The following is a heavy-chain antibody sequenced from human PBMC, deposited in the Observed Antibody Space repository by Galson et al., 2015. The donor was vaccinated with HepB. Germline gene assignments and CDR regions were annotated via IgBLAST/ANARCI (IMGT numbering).Heavy chain of an antibody. CDR2: IYYSGST. Sequence: TLSLTCTVSGGSISSSSYYWGWIRQPPGKGLEWIGSIYYSGSTYYNPSLKSRVTISVDTSKNQFSLKLSSVTAADTAVYYCARHKQQLGFDYWGQGTLVSVSS. J-gene: IGHJ4*02. D-gene: IGHD6-13*01. V-gene: IGHV4-39*01. CDR1: GGSISSSSYY. CDR3: ARHKQQLGFDY.